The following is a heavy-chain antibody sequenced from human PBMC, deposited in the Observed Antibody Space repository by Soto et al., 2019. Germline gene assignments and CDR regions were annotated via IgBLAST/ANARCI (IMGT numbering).Heavy chain of an antibody. J-gene: IGHJ4*02. CDR1: GFTFSSYA. V-gene: IGHV3-30-3*01. Sequence: VQLVESGGGVVQPGRSLRLSCAASGFTFSSYAMHWVRQAPGKGLEWVAVISYDGSNKYYADSVKGRFTISRDNSKNTLYLQMNSLRAEDTAVYYCAMSGIVGATFSSYYFDYWGQGTLVTVSS. D-gene: IGHD1-26*01. CDR3: AMSGIVGATFSSYYFDY. CDR2: ISYDGSNK.